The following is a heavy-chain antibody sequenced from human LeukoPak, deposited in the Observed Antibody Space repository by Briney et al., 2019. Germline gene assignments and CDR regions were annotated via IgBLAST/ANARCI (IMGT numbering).Heavy chain of an antibody. D-gene: IGHD2-15*01. CDR3: ARDGEEGYCSGGSCYRYFDY. CDR2: IYYSGST. Sequence: TSQPLSLTCTVSGGSISSGGYYWRWIRQHPGKGLEWIGYIYYSGSTYYNPSLKSRVTISVDTSKNQFSLKLSSVTAADTAVYYCARDGEEGYCSGGSCYRYFDYWGQGTLVTVSS. V-gene: IGHV4-31*03. J-gene: IGHJ4*02. CDR1: GGSISSGGYY.